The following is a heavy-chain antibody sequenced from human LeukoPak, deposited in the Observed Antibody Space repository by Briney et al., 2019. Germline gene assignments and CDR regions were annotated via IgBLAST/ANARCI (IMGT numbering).Heavy chain of an antibody. CDR3: ANSDHDFWSGYSGDY. D-gene: IGHD3-3*01. Sequence: PGGSLRLSCAASGFTFSSYWMHWVRQAPGKGLVWVSRINSDGSSTSYADSVKGRFTISRDNAKNTLYLQMNSLRAEDTAVCYCANSDHDFWSGYSGDYWGQGTLVTVSS. CDR2: INSDGSST. J-gene: IGHJ4*02. CDR1: GFTFSSYW. V-gene: IGHV3-74*01.